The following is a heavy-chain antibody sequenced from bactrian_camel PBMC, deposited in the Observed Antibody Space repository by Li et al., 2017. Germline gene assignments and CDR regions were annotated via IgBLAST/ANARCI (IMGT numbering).Heavy chain of an antibody. CDR3: AATEKTRAYGLVVLAADQYNY. D-gene: IGHD5*01. CDR2: HGTDGST. J-gene: IGHJ4*01. Sequence: HVQLVESGGGSVQAGGSLRLSCAQYGGSFSMAWYRQAPGKGREGVAAHGTDGSTMYDDSVKGRFTISQDRAKNTVHLQMNSLKPEDTAVYYCAATEKTRAYGLVVLAADQYNYWGQGTQVTVS. V-gene: IGHV3S53*01. CDR1: GGSFS.